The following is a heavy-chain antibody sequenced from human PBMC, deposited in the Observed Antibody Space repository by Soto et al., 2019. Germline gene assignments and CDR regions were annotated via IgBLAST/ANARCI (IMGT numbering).Heavy chain of an antibody. Sequence: SETLSLTCAVYGGSFSGYYWSWIRQPPGKGLEWIGEINHSGSTNYNPSLKSRVTISVDTSKNQFSLKLSSVTAADTAVYYCARGIYRYYYDSSGYLYFDYWGQGTLVTVSS. CDR1: GGSFSGYY. D-gene: IGHD3-22*01. CDR3: ARGIYRYYYDSSGYLYFDY. V-gene: IGHV4-34*01. CDR2: INHSGST. J-gene: IGHJ4*02.